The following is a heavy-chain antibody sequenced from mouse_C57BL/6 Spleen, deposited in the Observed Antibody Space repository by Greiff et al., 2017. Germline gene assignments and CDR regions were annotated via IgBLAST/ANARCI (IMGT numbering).Heavy chain of an antibody. CDR1: GYTFTDYN. CDR3: ARLYYGNYDAMDY. CDR2: INPNNGGT. J-gene: IGHJ4*01. D-gene: IGHD2-1*01. Sequence: EVQLQQPGPELVKPGASVKMSCKASGYTFTDYNMHWVKQSHGKSLEWIGYINPNNGGTSYNQKFKGKATLTVNKSSSTAYMELRSLTSEESAVXYCARLYYGNYDAMDYWGQGTSVTVSS. V-gene: IGHV1-22*01.